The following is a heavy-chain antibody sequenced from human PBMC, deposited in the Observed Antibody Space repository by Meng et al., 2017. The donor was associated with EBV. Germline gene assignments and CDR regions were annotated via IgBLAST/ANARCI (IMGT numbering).Heavy chain of an antibody. Sequence: QLVQSGAEVKTPGASVKVSCKASGYAFTSYILHWVRQAPGQRLEWMGWINVGVGYTKYSQKFQGRVTISSDTSATTGYMELSSLGSEDTAVYYCVRGPPVGVPGPGDYWGQGTLVTVSS. V-gene: IGHV1-3*01. J-gene: IGHJ4*02. CDR2: INVGVGYT. CDR1: GYAFTSYI. D-gene: IGHD2-21*01. CDR3: VRGPPVGVPGPGDY.